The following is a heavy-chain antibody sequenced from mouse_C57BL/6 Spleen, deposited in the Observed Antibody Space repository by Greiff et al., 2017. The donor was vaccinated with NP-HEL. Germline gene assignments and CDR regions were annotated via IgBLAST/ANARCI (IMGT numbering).Heavy chain of an antibody. V-gene: IGHV1-9*01. Sequence: QVQLKQPGAELMKPGASVKLSCKASGYTFTGYWMEWVKQRPGHGLEWIGELFPGSGGTNYNEKFKGKATFTVEKPSSTAYMQLSILTSEDSAVYYCARSPGSNYAMDYWGQGTSVTVSS. D-gene: IGHD1-1*02. CDR1: GYTFTGYW. CDR3: ARSPGSNYAMDY. J-gene: IGHJ4*01. CDR2: LFPGSGGT.